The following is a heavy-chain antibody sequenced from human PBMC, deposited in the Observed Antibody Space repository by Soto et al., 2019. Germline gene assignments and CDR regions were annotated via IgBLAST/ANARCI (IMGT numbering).Heavy chain of an antibody. CDR3: ARVVGSGSYGWFDP. CDR2: IIPILGIA. J-gene: IGHJ5*02. D-gene: IGHD3-10*01. V-gene: IGHV1-69*02. CDR1: GGTFSSYT. Sequence: ASVKVSCKASGGTFSSYTISWVRQAPGQGLEWMGRIIPILGIANYAQKFQGRVTNTADKSTSTAYMELSSLRSEDTAVYYCARVVGSGSYGWFDPWGQGTLVTVSS.